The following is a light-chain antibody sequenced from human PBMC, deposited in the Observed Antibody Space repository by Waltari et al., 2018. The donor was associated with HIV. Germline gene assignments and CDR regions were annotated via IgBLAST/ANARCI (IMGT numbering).Light chain of an antibody. Sequence: QSALTQPRPVPGSPGRSVTIACTGTRRDVGGYDYVYCYQQRPVKPPKLMIYDGNKRSSGVPHRFSGSKSGNTASLTIVGLQAEDEADYYCGSYAGTDTLVLFGGGTKLTVL. V-gene: IGLV2-11*01. J-gene: IGLJ2*01. CDR3: GSYAGTDTLVL. CDR1: RRDVGGYDY. CDR2: DGN.